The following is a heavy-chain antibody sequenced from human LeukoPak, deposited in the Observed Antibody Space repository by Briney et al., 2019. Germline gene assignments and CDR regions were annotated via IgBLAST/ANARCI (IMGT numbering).Heavy chain of an antibody. CDR3: ARIFGYYYDSSGYSPNWFDP. V-gene: IGHV5-51*01. CDR1: GYSFTSYW. CDR2: IYPGDSDT. J-gene: IGHJ5*02. D-gene: IGHD3-22*01. Sequence: GESLKISCKGSGYSFTSYWIGWVRQMPGKGLEWIGIIYPGDSDTRYSPSFQGQVTISADKSISTAYLQWSSLKASDTAMYYCARIFGYYYDSSGYSPNWFDPWGQGTLVTVSS.